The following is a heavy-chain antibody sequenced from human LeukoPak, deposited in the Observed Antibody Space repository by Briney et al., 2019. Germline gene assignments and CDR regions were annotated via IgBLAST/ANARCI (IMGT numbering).Heavy chain of an antibody. V-gene: IGHV3-48*03. CDR2: ISSSGSTI. Sequence: GGSLRLSCAASGFTFSSYEMNWVRQAPGKGLEWVSYISSSGSTIYYADSVKGRFTISRGNSKNTLYLQMNSLRAEDTAVYYCARVSSGYLYAFDIWGQGTMVTVSS. J-gene: IGHJ3*02. D-gene: IGHD3-22*01. CDR3: ARVSSGYLYAFDI. CDR1: GFTFSSYE.